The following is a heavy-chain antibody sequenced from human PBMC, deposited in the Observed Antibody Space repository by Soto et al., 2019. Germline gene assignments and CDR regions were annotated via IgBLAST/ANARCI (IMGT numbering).Heavy chain of an antibody. Sequence: PGGSLRLSCSASGFTFSSYAMHWVRQAPGKGLEYVSAISSNGGSTYYADSVKGRFTISRDNSKNTLYLQMSNLRAEDTAVYYCVKGGYSYGVYYFDYWGQGTLVTVSS. D-gene: IGHD5-18*01. CDR2: ISSNGGST. CDR1: GFTFSSYA. J-gene: IGHJ4*02. V-gene: IGHV3-64D*06. CDR3: VKGGYSYGVYYFDY.